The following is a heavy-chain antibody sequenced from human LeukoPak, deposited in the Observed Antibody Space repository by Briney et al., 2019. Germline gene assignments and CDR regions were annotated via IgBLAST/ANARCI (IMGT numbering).Heavy chain of an antibody. D-gene: IGHD6-19*01. V-gene: IGHV4-61*02. CDR1: GGSISSGSYY. Sequence: SGTLSLTCTVSGGSISSGSYYWSWIRQPAGKGLEWIGRIYTSGSTNYNPSLKSRVTISVDTSKNQFSLKLSSVTAADTAVYYCARDQWLPGNDAFDIWGQGTMVTVSS. CDR2: IYTSGST. J-gene: IGHJ3*02. CDR3: ARDQWLPGNDAFDI.